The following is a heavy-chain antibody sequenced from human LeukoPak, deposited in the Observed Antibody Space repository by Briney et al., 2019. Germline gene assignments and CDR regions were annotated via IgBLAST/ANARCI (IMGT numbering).Heavy chain of an antibody. CDR1: GCTFTSYD. CDR2: MNPNSGNT. Sequence: ASVKVSCKASGCTFTSYDINWVRQATGQGLEWMGWMNPNSGNTGYAQKFQGTVTMTRNTSISTAYMELSSLRSEDTAVYYCARVGPDGGNLGYWGQGTLVTVSS. J-gene: IGHJ4*02. V-gene: IGHV1-8*01. D-gene: IGHD4-23*01. CDR3: ARVGPDGGNLGY.